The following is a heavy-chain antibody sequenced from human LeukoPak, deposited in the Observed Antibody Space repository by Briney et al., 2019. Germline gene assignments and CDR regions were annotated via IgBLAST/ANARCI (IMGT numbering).Heavy chain of an antibody. CDR1: GFTFSSYW. CDR2: IKKDGNEK. J-gene: IGHJ4*02. D-gene: IGHD3-3*01. V-gene: IGHV3-7*01. Sequence: PGGSLRLSCAASGFTFSSYWMSWVRQAPGKGLEWVANIKKDGNEKYYMDSVKGRFTISRDNAKNSLYLQMSSLRAEDTAVYYCARGGFWSGYYPLDYWGQGTLVTVSS. CDR3: ARGGFWSGYYPLDY.